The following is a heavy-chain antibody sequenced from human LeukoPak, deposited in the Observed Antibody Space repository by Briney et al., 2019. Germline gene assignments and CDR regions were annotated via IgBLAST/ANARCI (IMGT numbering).Heavy chain of an antibody. V-gene: IGHV4-34*01. D-gene: IGHD6-25*01. CDR2: INHSGST. CDR3: ARSLYSSGYHFDY. Sequence: SETLSLTCAVYGGSFSGYYWSWIRQPPGKGLEWIGEINHSGSTNYNPSLKSRVTISVDTSKNQFSLKLSSVTAADTAVYYCARSLYSSGYHFDYWGQGTPATVSS. CDR1: GGSFSGYY. J-gene: IGHJ4*02.